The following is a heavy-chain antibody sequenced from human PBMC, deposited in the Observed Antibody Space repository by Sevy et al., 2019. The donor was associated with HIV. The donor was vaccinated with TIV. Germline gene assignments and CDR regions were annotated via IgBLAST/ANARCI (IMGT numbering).Heavy chain of an antibody. J-gene: IGHJ6*02. CDR3: ARASRSGSYYYGMDV. CDR2: ISSSSSTI. Sequence: GGSLRLSCAASGFTFSSYSMNWVRQAPGKGLEWVSYISSSSSTIYYADSVKGRFTISRDNAKNSLYLQMNSLRDEGTAVYYCARASRSGSYYYGMDVWGQGTTVTVSS. V-gene: IGHV3-48*02. D-gene: IGHD6-19*01. CDR1: GFTFSSYS.